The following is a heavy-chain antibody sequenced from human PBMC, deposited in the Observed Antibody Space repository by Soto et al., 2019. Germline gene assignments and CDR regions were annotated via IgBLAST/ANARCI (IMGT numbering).Heavy chain of an antibody. CDR3: AKDVHYDIVTGIEYFHH. V-gene: IGHV3-23*01. J-gene: IGHJ1*01. CDR1: GFTFSSYA. Sequence: PGGSLRLSCAASGFTFSSYAMSWVRRAPGKGLEWVSAISGSARSTKYADSVKGRFTISRDNSKNTLFLQMSSLRAEDTAVYYCAKDVHYDIVTGIEYFHHWAQGTLVT. D-gene: IGHD3-9*01. CDR2: ISGSARST.